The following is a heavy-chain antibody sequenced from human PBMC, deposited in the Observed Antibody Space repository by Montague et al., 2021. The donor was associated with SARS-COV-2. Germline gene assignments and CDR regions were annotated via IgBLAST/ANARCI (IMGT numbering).Heavy chain of an antibody. Sequence: EYAESLKSRITINPDASKNQFSLQLNSVTPEDTAVYYCARVIFDCSSPSCYAWGQGTLVTV. CDR3: ARVIFDCSSPSCYA. D-gene: IGHD2-2*01. V-gene: IGHV6-1*01. J-gene: IGHJ4*02.